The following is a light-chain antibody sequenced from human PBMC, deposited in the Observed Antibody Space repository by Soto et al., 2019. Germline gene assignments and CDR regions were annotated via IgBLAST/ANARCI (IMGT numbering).Light chain of an antibody. CDR3: QQYYTTPYT. Sequence: DIVMTQSPDSLAVSPGERATFNCKSSQSLLFSTNNKNYLAWYQQKLGQPPKLLIYWASARESGVPDRFSGSGSETNFTLTISSLQAEDVAVYYCQQYYTTPYTFGQGTKLEIK. CDR2: WAS. CDR1: QSLLFSTNNKNY. J-gene: IGKJ2*01. V-gene: IGKV4-1*01.